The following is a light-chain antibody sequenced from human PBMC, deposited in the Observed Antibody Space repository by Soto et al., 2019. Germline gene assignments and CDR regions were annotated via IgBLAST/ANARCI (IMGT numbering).Light chain of an antibody. Sequence: EIVLTQSPGTLSLSPGERATLSCRASQSVSSSYLAGYQQKPGQAPRLLIYGASSRATGIPDRFSGSGSGADFTLTISRLEPEDFAVYYCQQYGSSPVTFGQGTRLEIK. CDR2: GAS. CDR3: QQYGSSPVT. V-gene: IGKV3-20*01. CDR1: QSVSSSY. J-gene: IGKJ5*01.